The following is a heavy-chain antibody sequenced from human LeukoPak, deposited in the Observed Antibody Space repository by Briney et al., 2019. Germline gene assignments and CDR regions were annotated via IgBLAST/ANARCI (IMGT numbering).Heavy chain of an antibody. V-gene: IGHV3-48*01. CDR1: GFTFSDYS. J-gene: IGHJ5*02. CDR2: ISKNGNTI. CDR3: ARRDCDSIKCRGSNWFDP. Sequence: GGSLRLSCAASGFTFSDYSMNWVRQAPGKGLEWVSYISKNGNTIYYADSVKGRFTISRGNAKKSLYLQMNNLRAEDTAVYYCARRDCDSIKCRGSNWFDPWGQGTLVSVSS. D-gene: IGHD3-22*01.